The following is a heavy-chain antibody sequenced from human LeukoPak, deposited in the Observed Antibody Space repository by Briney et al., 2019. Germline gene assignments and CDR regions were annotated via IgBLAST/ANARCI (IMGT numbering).Heavy chain of an antibody. CDR3: ARGLQYGY. D-gene: IGHD5-24*01. CDR1: GFTLSTYW. V-gene: IGHV3-7*01. Sequence: GGSLRLSCAASGFTLSTYWMSWVRQAPGKGLEWVANTNQEGSEKYYVDSVKGRFTISKDNAKNALYLQMNSLRAEDTAVYYCARGLQYGYWGQGTLVTVSS. J-gene: IGHJ4*02. CDR2: TNQEGSEK.